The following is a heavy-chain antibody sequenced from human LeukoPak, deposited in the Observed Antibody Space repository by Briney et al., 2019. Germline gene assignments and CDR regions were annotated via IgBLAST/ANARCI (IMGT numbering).Heavy chain of an antibody. CDR3: ARDGSKGRSSTWYEGFDP. D-gene: IGHD6-13*01. CDR2: TYYRSKWYY. Sequence: SRTLSLTCAISGDSVSSNSAAWNWIRQSPSRGLEWLGRTYYRSKWYYDYAISLKSRITINPDTSKNQFSLQLNSMTPEDTALYYCARDGSKGRSSTWYEGFDPWGQGTLVTVSS. V-gene: IGHV6-1*01. CDR1: GDSVSSNSAA. J-gene: IGHJ5*02.